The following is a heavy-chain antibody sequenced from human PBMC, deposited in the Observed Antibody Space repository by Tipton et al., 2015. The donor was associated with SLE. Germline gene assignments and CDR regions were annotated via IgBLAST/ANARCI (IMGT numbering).Heavy chain of an antibody. CDR1: GGTFRRYA. D-gene: IGHD1-26*01. V-gene: IGHV1-18*01. CDR3: ARHRWDLEFFDY. CDR2: ISAYNGDT. J-gene: IGHJ4*02. Sequence: QSGAEVKKPGSSVKVSCKASGGTFRRYAISWVRQAPGQGLEWMGWISAYNGDTNYAQNLQGRVTMTTDTSTSTAYMELRSLRSDDTAVYYCARHRWDLEFFDYWGQGILVTVSS.